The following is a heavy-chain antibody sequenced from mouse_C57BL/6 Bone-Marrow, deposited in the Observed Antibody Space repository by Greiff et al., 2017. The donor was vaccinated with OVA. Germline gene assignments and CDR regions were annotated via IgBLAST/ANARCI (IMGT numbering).Heavy chain of an antibody. CDR3: ARKGNGTLFDY. CDR2: INPYNGGT. D-gene: IGHD2-1*01. V-gene: IGHV1-19*01. CDR1: GYTFTDYY. Sequence: VQLQQSGPVLVKPGASVKMSCKASGYTFTDYYMNWVKQSHGKSLEWIGVINPYNGGTSYNQKFKGKATLTVDKSSSTAYMELNSLTSEDSAVYYCARKGNGTLFDYWGQGTTLTVSS. J-gene: IGHJ2*01.